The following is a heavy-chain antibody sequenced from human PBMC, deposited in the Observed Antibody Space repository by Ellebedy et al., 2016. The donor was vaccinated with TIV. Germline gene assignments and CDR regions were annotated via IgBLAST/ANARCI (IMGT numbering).Heavy chain of an antibody. D-gene: IGHD4-17*01. V-gene: IGHV1-2*02. J-gene: IGHJ6*02. CDR2: INHNSGGR. CDR1: GYTFSGYY. Sequence: AASVKVSCKASGYTFSGYYMHWVRQAPGQGLEWMGWINHNSGGRMYAQKFQGRVTMTGATAVSTAYMELSRLSPDDTAVYYCAREGMTTVTYYYGMDVWGQGTTVTVSS. CDR3: AREGMTTVTYYYGMDV.